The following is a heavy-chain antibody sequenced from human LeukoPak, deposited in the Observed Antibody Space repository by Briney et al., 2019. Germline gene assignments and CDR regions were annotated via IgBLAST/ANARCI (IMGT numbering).Heavy chain of an antibody. Sequence: ASVKVSCKASGYTFTTYYIHWVRQAPGQWLEWMGIINPSGGSTSYAQKFQGRVTMTRDTSTSTVYMELSSLRSEDTAVYYCARARAAAGLSGFDYWGQGTLVTVSS. CDR3: ARARAAAGLSGFDY. J-gene: IGHJ4*02. V-gene: IGHV1-46*01. CDR2: INPSGGST. CDR1: GYTFTTYY. D-gene: IGHD6-13*01.